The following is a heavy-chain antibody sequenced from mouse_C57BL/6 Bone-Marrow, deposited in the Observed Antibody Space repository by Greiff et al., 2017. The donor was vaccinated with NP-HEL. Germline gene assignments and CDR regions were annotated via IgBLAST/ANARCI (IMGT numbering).Heavy chain of an antibody. CDR2: IDPETGGT. CDR3: TDYGRRSWGY. Sequence: QVQLQQSGAELVRPGASVTLSCKASGYTFTDYEMHWVKQTPVHGLEWIGAIDPETGGTAYNQKFKGKTILTADKSSSTAYMELRSLTSEDSAVYYCTDYGRRSWGYWGQGTSVTVSA. CDR1: GYTFTDYE. V-gene: IGHV1-15*01. D-gene: IGHD1-1*01. J-gene: IGHJ4*01.